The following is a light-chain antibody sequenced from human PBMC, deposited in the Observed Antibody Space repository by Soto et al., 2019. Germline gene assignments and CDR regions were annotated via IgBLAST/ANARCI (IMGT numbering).Light chain of an antibody. J-gene: IGKJ4*01. CDR1: QSISSSY. Sequence: EFVLRQSPGTLSLSPGERATLSCRASQSISSSYFAWYQQKPGQAPRLLXYDASNRATGIPARFSGSGSGADFTLTISSLEPEDFAVYYCQQRSNWPRLTFGGGTKVDIK. CDR2: DAS. CDR3: QQRSNWPRLT. V-gene: IGKV3-11*01.